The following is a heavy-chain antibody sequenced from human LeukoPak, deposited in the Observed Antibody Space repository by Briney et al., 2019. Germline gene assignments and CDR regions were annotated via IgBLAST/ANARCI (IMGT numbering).Heavy chain of an antibody. CDR1: GYTFTSYY. Sequence: ASVKVSCKASGYTFTSYYMHWVRQAPGQGLEWMGIINPSGGSTSYAQKFQGRVTMTRDTSTSTVYMELSSLRSEDTAVYYCARDPEYCSSTSCSTGYHYYGMDGWGQGTTVTVSS. CDR2: INPSGGST. CDR3: ARDPEYCSSTSCSTGYHYYGMDG. D-gene: IGHD2-2*01. V-gene: IGHV1-46*01. J-gene: IGHJ6*02.